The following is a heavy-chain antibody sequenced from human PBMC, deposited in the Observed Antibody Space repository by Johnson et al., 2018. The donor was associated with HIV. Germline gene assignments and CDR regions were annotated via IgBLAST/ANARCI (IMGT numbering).Heavy chain of an antibody. D-gene: IGHD4-11*01. CDR2: VNWNGART. V-gene: IGHV3-20*04. J-gene: IGHJ3*01. CDR3: AKEGSTVI. Sequence: VLLVESGGGVVRPGESLRLSCAASGFIFDDFGMNWVRHAPGKGLEWVSDVNWNGARTGYADSVKGRFTISRDNAKNSVYLQMNSLGAEDTAVYYCAKEGSTVIWGQGTMVTVSS. CDR1: GFIFDDFG.